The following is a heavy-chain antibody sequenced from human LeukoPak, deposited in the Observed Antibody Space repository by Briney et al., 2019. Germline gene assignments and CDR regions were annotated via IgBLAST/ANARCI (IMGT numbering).Heavy chain of an antibody. V-gene: IGHV4-59*10. CDR1: DGSLSGYY. D-gene: IGHD3-10*01. J-gene: IGHJ4*02. Sequence: SETLSLTCAVYDGSLSGYYWSWIRQPAGKGLEWIGHIYTSGSTNYNPSLKSRVTMSVDTSKNQFSLKLSSVTAADTAVYYCARLRRGSESYCRRQACYYFDYWGQGTLVTVSS. CDR3: ARLRRGSESYCRRQACYYFDY. CDR2: IYTSGST.